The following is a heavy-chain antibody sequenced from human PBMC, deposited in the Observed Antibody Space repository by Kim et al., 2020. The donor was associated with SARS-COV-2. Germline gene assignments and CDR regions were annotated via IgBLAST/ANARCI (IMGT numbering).Heavy chain of an antibody. V-gene: IGHV3-30*18. CDR2: ISYDGSNK. CDR1: GFTFSSYG. J-gene: IGHJ4*02. CDR3: ANSPGYSSSWYVGKSLYYFDY. D-gene: IGHD6-13*01. Sequence: GGSLRLSCAASGFTFSSYGMHWVRQAPGKGLEWVAVISYDGSNKYYADSVKGRFTISRDNSKNTLYLQMNSLRAEDTAVYYCANSPGYSSSWYVGKSLYYFDYWGQGTLVTVSS.